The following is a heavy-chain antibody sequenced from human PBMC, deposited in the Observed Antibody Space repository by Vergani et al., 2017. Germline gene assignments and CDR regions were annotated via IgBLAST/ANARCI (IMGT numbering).Heavy chain of an antibody. CDR1: GGSISSGDYY. Sequence: QVQLQESGPGLVKPSQTLSLTCTVSGGSISSGDYYWSWIRQPPGKGLEWIGYIYYSGSTYYNPSLKSRVTISVDTSKNQFSLKLSSVTAAATAVYYCARGITMIVVVTSEGSWFDPWGQGTLVTVSS. V-gene: IGHV4-30-4*01. CDR2: IYYSGST. D-gene: IGHD3-22*01. CDR3: ARGITMIVVVTSEGSWFDP. J-gene: IGHJ5*02.